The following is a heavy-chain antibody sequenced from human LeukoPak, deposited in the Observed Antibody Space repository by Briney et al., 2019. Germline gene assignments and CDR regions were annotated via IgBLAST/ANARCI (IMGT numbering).Heavy chain of an antibody. J-gene: IGHJ3*02. Sequence: HTGGSLRLSCAASGFTFSRYAMSWVRQAPGKGLEWVSAISGSGGSTYYADSVKGRFTISRDNSKNTLYLQMNSLRAEDTAVYYCAKVKYYGSGSYFDAFDIWGQGTMVTVSS. CDR2: ISGSGGST. V-gene: IGHV3-23*01. CDR1: GFTFSRYA. CDR3: AKVKYYGSGSYFDAFDI. D-gene: IGHD3-10*01.